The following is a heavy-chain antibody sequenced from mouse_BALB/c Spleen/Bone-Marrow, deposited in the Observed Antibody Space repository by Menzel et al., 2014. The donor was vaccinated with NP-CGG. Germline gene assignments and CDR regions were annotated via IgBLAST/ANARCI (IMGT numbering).Heavy chain of an antibody. CDR2: INPSTGYA. J-gene: IGHJ2*01. CDR3: ARDY. V-gene: IGHV1-7*01. CDR1: GYTFTDTW. Sequence: VQLQQSGPELAKPGASVKMSCKASGYTFTDTWIHWIKQRPGQGLEWIGYINPSTGYAEYNQNFKDRATLTVDKSSSTAYMQLSSLTSEDSAVYYCARDYWGQGTPLTVSS.